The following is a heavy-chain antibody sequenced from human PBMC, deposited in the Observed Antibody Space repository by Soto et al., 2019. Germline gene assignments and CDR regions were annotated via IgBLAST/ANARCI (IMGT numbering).Heavy chain of an antibody. CDR2: ISWNSGRI. CDR1: GFKFEDYA. Sequence: VQLVESGGGLVQPGRSLKLSCAVSGFKFEDYAMHWVRQAPGKGLEWVSGISWNSGRIGYADSVKGRFTISRDNAKNTLYLQMNSLRAEDTAVYYCARDEEGEQWLLTRYYYGMDVWGQGTTVTVSS. J-gene: IGHJ6*02. V-gene: IGHV3-9*01. D-gene: IGHD6-19*01. CDR3: ARDEEGEQWLLTRYYYGMDV.